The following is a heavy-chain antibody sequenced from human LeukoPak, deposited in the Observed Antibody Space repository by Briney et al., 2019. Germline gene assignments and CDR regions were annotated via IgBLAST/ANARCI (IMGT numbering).Heavy chain of an antibody. V-gene: IGHV3-33*06. CDR1: GFSFSSYG. CDR2: IWYDGSKK. D-gene: IGHD3-22*01. Sequence: GGSLRLSCAASGFSFSSYGMHWVRQAPGKGLEWVAVIWYDGSKKYYADSVKGRFIISRDNSKNTLYLQMNSLRVEDTAVYYCAKERLGNDYWGQGTLVTVSS. CDR3: AKERLGNDY. J-gene: IGHJ4*02.